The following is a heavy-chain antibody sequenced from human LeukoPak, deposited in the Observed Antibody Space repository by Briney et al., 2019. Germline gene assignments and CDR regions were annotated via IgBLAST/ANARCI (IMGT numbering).Heavy chain of an antibody. D-gene: IGHD6-19*01. CDR3: ARDWSAVAGPDY. V-gene: IGHV1-2*02. CDR2: INPNSGGT. J-gene: IGHJ4*02. CDR1: GYTFTGYY. Sequence: ASVKVSCKASGYTFTGYYMHWVRQAPGQGLEWMGWINPNSGGTNYAQKFQGRVTMTRDTSISTAYMELSRLRSDDTAVYYCARDWSAVAGPDYWGQGTLVTVSS.